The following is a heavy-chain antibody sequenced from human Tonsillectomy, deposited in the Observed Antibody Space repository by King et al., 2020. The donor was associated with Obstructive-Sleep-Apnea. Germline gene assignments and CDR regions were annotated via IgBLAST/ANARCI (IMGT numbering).Heavy chain of an antibody. D-gene: IGHD3-22*01. CDR1: GGSISSGGYY. V-gene: IGHV4-31*03. J-gene: IGHJ4*02. Sequence: VQLQESGPGLVKPSQTLSLTCTVSGGSISSGGYYWSWIRQHPGNGLEWIGYIYYSGSTYYNPSLKSRVTISVDTSKNQFSLKLCSVTAADTAVDYCAREATYYYDSSGYLDYWGQGTLVTVSS. CDR2: IYYSGST. CDR3: AREATYYYDSSGYLDY.